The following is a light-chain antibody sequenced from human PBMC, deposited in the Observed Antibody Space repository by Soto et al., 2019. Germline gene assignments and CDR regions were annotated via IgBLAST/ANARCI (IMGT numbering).Light chain of an antibody. CDR3: QQYNDWHSFYT. J-gene: IGKJ2*01. V-gene: IGKV3-15*01. CDR1: QSFDSN. Sequence: EIVMTQSPATLSVSPGERATLSCRASQSFDSNLAWYQQKPGQAPRLLIFGASTRASGVPARFRGSGSGTECTLTIRSLQSEDCAVSYGQQYNDWHSFYTFGQGTKLE. CDR2: GAS.